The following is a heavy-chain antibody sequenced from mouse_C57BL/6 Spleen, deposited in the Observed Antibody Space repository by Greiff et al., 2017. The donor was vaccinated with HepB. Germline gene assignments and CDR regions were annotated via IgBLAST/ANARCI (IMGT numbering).Heavy chain of an antibody. V-gene: IGHV1-64*01. CDR3: AREGGFSLFAY. J-gene: IGHJ3*01. Sequence: QVQLQQPGAELVKPGASVKLSCKASGYTFTSYWMHWVKQRPGQGLEWIGMIHPNSGSTNYNEKFKSKATLTVDKSSSTAYMQLSSLTSEDSAIYYCAREGGFSLFAYWGQGTLVTVSA. CDR1: GYTFTSYW. CDR2: IHPNSGST.